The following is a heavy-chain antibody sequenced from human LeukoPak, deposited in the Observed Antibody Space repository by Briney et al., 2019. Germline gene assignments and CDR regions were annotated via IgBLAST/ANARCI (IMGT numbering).Heavy chain of an antibody. Sequence: GASVKVSCKASGYTFTSYDVNWVRQATGQGLEWMGWMNPNSGNTGYAQKFQGRVTITRNTSISTAYMELGSLRSEDTAVYYCARGGTYYDILTGHPNGYYFDYWGQGTLVTVSS. D-gene: IGHD3-9*01. CDR3: ARGGTYYDILTGHPNGYYFDY. J-gene: IGHJ4*02. V-gene: IGHV1-8*03. CDR1: GYTFTSYD. CDR2: MNPNSGNT.